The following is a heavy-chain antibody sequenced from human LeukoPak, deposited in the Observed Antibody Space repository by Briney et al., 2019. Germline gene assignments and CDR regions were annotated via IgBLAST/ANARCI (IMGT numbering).Heavy chain of an antibody. CDR3: ARPRGYNYGYGDY. CDR2: ISSSSSYL. CDR1: GFTFSSYR. D-gene: IGHD5-18*01. J-gene: IGHJ4*02. V-gene: IGHV3-21*01. Sequence: GGSLRLSCAVSGFTFSSYRMNWVRQAPGKGLEWVSSISSSSSYLYYADSVKGRFTISRDNAKNSLYLQMNSLRAEDTAVYYCARPRGYNYGYGDYWGQGTLVTVSS.